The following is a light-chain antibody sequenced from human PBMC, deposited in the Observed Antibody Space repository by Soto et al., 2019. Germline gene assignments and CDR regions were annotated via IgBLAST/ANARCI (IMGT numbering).Light chain of an antibody. J-gene: IGLJ1*01. CDR1: DSDIGGYNY. CDR2: EVS. V-gene: IGLV2-14*01. Sequence: QSVLTQPPSASGSPGQSVTISCAGTDSDIGGYNYVSWYQQHPGKAPKLMIYEVSNRPSGVSNRFSGSKSGNTASLTISGLQAEDEADYYCSSYTSSSPWVFGTGTKLTVL. CDR3: SSYTSSSPWV.